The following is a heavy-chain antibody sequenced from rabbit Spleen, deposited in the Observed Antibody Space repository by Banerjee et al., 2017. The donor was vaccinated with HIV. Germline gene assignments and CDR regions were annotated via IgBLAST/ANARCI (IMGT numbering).Heavy chain of an antibody. Sequence: QSLEESGGDLVKPGASLTLTCTASGFSFSSSHDMCWVRQAPGKGLEWIACIDADSRGRTYYASWAKGRFSISRTSSTTVTLQMTSLTAADMATYFCARDTGSSFSSYGMDLWGPGTLVTVS. CDR1: GFSFSSSHD. CDR2: IDADSRGRT. CDR3: ARDTGSSFSSYGMDL. V-gene: IGHV1S40*01. J-gene: IGHJ6*01. D-gene: IGHD8-1*01.